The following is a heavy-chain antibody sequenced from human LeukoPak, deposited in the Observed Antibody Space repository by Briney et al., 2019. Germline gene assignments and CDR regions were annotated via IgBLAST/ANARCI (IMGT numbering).Heavy chain of an antibody. V-gene: IGHV3-20*04. D-gene: IGHD1-26*01. J-gene: IGHJ4*02. Sequence: GGSLRLSCEASGFRLDEYGMNWVRQVPGKGLEWVAGINWNGNCIGYEESVKGRFTISRDNARNSLYLQMDSLRAEETAVYYCARNEGSFWGQGTLVTVSS. CDR3: ARNEGSF. CDR1: GFRLDEYG. CDR2: INWNGNCI.